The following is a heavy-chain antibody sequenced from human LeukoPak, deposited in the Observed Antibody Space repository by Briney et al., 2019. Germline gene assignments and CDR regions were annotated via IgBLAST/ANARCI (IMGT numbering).Heavy chain of an antibody. CDR2: IYYSGST. D-gene: IGHD6-6*01. V-gene: IGHV4-39*07. J-gene: IGHJ3*02. CDR1: GGSISSSSYY. Sequence: PSETLSLTCTVSGGSISSSSYYWGWIRQPPGKGLEWIGSIYYSGSTYYNPSLKSRVTISVDTSKNQFSLKLSSVTAADTAVYYCARDILYSSSSFFDIWGQGTMVTVSS. CDR3: ARDILYSSSSFFDI.